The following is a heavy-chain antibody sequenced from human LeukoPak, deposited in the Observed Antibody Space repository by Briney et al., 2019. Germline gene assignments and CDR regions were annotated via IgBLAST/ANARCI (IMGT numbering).Heavy chain of an antibody. J-gene: IGHJ4*02. CDR2: ISSSGSTI. CDR3: ASTSRYYYDSSGYPHFDY. CDR1: GFTFSDYY. V-gene: IGHV3-11*01. D-gene: IGHD3-22*01. Sequence: GGSLRLSCAASGFTFSDYYMSWIRQAPGKGLEWVSYISSSGSTIYYADSVKGRFTISRDNAKNPLYLQMNSLRAEDTAVYYCASTSRYYYDSSGYPHFDYWGQGTLVTVSS.